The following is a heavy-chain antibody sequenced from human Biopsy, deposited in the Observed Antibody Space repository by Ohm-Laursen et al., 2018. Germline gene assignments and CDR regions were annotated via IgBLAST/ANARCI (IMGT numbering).Heavy chain of an antibody. Sequence: SLRLSCAASGFTFSNYGMQWVRQAPGKGLEWVSAITVSADTTYYADSVRGRFTVSRDNSQNTLYLQMNSLRAGDTAIYYCAKGRVGNSGSLDIWGHGTMVTVSS. D-gene: IGHD1-1*01. CDR2: ITVSADTT. J-gene: IGHJ3*02. V-gene: IGHV3-23*01. CDR3: AKGRVGNSGSLDI. CDR1: GFTFSNYG.